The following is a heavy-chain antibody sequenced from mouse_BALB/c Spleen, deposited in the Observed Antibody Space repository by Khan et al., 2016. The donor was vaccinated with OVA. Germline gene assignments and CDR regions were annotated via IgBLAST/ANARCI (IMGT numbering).Heavy chain of an antibody. CDR3: TRTARIKY. CDR2: ISYSGST. V-gene: IGHV3-2*02. D-gene: IGHD1-2*01. CDR1: GHSITSGYG. Sequence: EVRFQESGPGLEKPSQSLSLTCTVTGHSITSGYGWNWIRQFPGNKLEWMGYISYSGSTNYNPSLKRRISFTRDTSKNQFFLQLNSVTTEDTATYYCTRTARIKYWGQGTTLTVSS. J-gene: IGHJ2*01.